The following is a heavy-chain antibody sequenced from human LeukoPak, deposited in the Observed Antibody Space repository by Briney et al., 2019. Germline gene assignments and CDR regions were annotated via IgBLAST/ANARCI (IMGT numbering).Heavy chain of an antibody. CDR1: GFTFSSYS. J-gene: IGHJ5*02. CDR3: ARAHGSAGGNWFDP. CDR2: ISSSSSYI. Sequence: SGGSLRLSCAASGFTFSSYSMNWVRQAPGKGLEWVSSISSSSSYIYYADSVKGRFTISRANAKNSLYLQMNSLRAEDTAVYYCARAHGSAGGNWFDPWGQGTLVTVSS. V-gene: IGHV3-21*01. D-gene: IGHD2-8*02.